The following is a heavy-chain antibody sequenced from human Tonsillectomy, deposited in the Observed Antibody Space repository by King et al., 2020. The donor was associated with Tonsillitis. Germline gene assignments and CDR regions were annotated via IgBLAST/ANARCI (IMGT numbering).Heavy chain of an antibody. V-gene: IGHV3-53*01. Sequence: VQLVESGGGLIQPGGSLRLSCAASGFIVSSNYMSWVRQAPGKGLEWVLVIYSGGSTYYADSVKGRFTISRDNSKNTLYLQMNTLRAEDTAVYYCAREFSSGWYTYDYWGQGTLVTVSS. CDR1: GFIVSSNY. CDR3: AREFSSGWYTYDY. J-gene: IGHJ4*02. CDR2: IYSGGST. D-gene: IGHD6-19*01.